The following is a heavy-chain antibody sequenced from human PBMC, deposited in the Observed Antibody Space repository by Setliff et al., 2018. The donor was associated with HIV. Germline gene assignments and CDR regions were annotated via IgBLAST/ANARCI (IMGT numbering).Heavy chain of an antibody. J-gene: IGHJ6*03. CDR2: INHSGNT. CDR1: GESFSAYF. V-gene: IGHV4-34*01. Sequence: SETLSLTCAVYGESFSAYFWNWVRQPPGKGLEWIGEINHSGNTNYNPSLKSRVTISVDTSKNQFSLKMRSVTAADTAMYYCARSRDASTWYLSHFYSYYYLDVWGNGTTVTVSS. CDR3: ARSRDASTWYLSHFYSYYYLDV. D-gene: IGHD6-13*01.